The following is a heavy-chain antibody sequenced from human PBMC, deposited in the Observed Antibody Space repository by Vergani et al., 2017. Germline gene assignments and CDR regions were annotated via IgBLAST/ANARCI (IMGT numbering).Heavy chain of an antibody. V-gene: IGHV3-48*01. D-gene: IGHD3-10*01. CDR3: ARDFAAKGDDSGEDDDYYGMDV. CDR2: VSTGTKSQ. J-gene: IGHJ6*01. Sequence: VQLVETGGGVVQPGGSLRLSCVVSGFDFSSYIMNWVRQAPGKGLEWVSFVSTGTKSQSYAESVKGRFTISRDSAKNSLYLQMDSLRAEDTAVYFCARDFAAKGDDSGEDDDYYGMDVWGQGTPVTVSS. CDR1: GFDFSSYI.